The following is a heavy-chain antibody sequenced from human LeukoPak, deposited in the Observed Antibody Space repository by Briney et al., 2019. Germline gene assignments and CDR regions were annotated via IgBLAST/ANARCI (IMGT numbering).Heavy chain of an antibody. V-gene: IGHV4-31*03. CDR2: IYYSGST. Sequence: SQTLSPTCTVSGGSISSGGYYWSWIRQHPGKGLEWIGYIYYSGSTYYNPSLKSRVTISVDTSKNQFSLKLSSVTAADTAVYYCASGSYYDILTGYYMVAFDIWGQGTMVTVSS. J-gene: IGHJ3*02. CDR3: ASGSYYDILTGYYMVAFDI. CDR1: GGSISSGGYY. D-gene: IGHD3-9*01.